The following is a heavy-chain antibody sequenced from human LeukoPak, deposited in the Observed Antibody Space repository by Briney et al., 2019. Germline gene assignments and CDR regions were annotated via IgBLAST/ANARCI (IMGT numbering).Heavy chain of an antibody. J-gene: IGHJ4*02. Sequence: PGGSLRLSCAASGFTFSYYSMNWVRRAPGKGLEWVSSISSSSSYIYYADSVKGRFTISRDNAKNSLYLQMNSLRAEDTAVYYCARGESGELDFDFWGQGTLVTVSS. CDR1: GFTFSYYS. CDR2: ISSSSSYI. V-gene: IGHV3-21*01. D-gene: IGHD1-7*01. CDR3: ARGESGELDFDF.